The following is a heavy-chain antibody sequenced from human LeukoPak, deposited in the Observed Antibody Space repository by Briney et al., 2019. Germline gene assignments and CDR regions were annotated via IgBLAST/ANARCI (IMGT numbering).Heavy chain of an antibody. CDR1: GFSFSTYD. D-gene: IGHD1-26*01. CDR3: AKDRESGSYYRIFDY. CDR2: ITGSGGST. V-gene: IGHV3-23*01. Sequence: PGGSLRLSCAASGFSFSTYDMSWVRQAPGKGLEWVSAITGSGGSTYYADSVKGRFTISRDNSKNTLYLQMNSLRAEDTAVYYCAKDRESGSYYRIFDYWGQGTLATVSS. J-gene: IGHJ4*02.